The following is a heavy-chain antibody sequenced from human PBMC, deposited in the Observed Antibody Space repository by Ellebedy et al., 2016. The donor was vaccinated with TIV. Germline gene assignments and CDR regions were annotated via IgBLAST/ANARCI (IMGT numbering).Heavy chain of an antibody. CDR1: GFTVSTNY. J-gene: IGHJ4*02. D-gene: IGHD3-10*01. CDR3: ARDLPSYYGSGGLDY. CDR2: TYSDGTT. Sequence: GESLKISCAASGFTVSTNYMNWVRRAPGKGLEWVSITYSDGTTYYADSVKGRFTIARDISMNTLYLQMNSLRAEDTAVYYCARDLPSYYGSGGLDYWGQGTLVTVSS. V-gene: IGHV3-66*01.